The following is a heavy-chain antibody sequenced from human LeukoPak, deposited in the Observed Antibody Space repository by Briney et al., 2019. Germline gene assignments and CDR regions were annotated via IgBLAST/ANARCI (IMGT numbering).Heavy chain of an antibody. CDR1: GFTVSSNY. Sequence: GGPLRLSCAASGFTVSSNYMSWVRRAPGKGLEWVSVIYSGGSTYYADSVKGRFTISRDNSKNTLYLQMNSLRAEDTAVYYCAMIAVAGVNFDYWGQGTLVTVSS. V-gene: IGHV3-53*01. CDR2: IYSGGST. CDR3: AMIAVAGVNFDY. J-gene: IGHJ4*02. D-gene: IGHD6-19*01.